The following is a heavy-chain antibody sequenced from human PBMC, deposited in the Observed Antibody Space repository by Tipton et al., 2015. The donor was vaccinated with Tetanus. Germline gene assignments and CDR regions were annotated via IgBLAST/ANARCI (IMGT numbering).Heavy chain of an antibody. D-gene: IGHD1-26*01. CDR2: ISNSGSHM. Sequence: GSLRLSCAASGFTFSDSAMNWVRQAPGKGLEWVSSISNSGSHMYYAESVRGRFSISRDNAKNSLYLQMNTLRADDTALYYCARVRSSGCFDTWGRGTLVTVSS. CDR3: ARVRSSGCFDT. J-gene: IGHJ5*02. V-gene: IGHV3-21*06. CDR1: GFTFSDSA.